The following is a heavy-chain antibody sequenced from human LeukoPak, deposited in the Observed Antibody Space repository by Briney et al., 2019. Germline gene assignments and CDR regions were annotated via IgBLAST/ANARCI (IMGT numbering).Heavy chain of an antibody. D-gene: IGHD6-13*01. CDR1: GGSISSYY. V-gene: IGHV4-59*08. CDR2: IYYSGST. Sequence: RPSETLSLTCTASGGSISSYYWSWIRQPPGKGLEWMGYIYYSGSTNYNPSLKSRVTISVDTSKNQFSLKLSSVTAADTAVYYCARGAAAGTVPNLSYYYGMDVWGQGTTVTVSS. J-gene: IGHJ6*02. CDR3: ARGAAAGTVPNLSYYYGMDV.